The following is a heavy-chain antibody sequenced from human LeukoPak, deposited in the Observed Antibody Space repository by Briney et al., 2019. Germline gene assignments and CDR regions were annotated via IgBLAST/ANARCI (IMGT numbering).Heavy chain of an antibody. Sequence: PSETLSLTCAVYGGSFSGHYWSWIRQPPGKGLEWIGEINHSGSTNYNPSLKSRVTISVDTSKNQFSLKLSSVTAADTAVYYCARGRVYYYYYMDVWGKGTTVTVSS. CDR1: GGSFSGHY. CDR2: INHSGST. V-gene: IGHV4-34*01. CDR3: ARGRVYYYYYMDV. J-gene: IGHJ6*03.